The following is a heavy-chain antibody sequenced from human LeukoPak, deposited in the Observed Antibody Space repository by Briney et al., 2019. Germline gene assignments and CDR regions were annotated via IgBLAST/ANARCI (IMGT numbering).Heavy chain of an antibody. V-gene: IGHV1-18*01. CDR3: ARARRGGALLRDYYYYGMDV. CDR1: GYTFTSYG. Sequence: ASVKVSCKASGYTFTSYGISWVRQDPGQGLEWMGWISAYNGNTNYAQKLQGRVTMTTDTSTSTAYMELRSLRSVDTAVYYCARARRGGALLRDYYYYGMDVWGQGTTVTVSS. D-gene: IGHD2-15*01. J-gene: IGHJ6*02. CDR2: ISAYNGNT.